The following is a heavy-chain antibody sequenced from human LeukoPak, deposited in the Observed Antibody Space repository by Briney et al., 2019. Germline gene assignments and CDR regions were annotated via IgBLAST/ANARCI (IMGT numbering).Heavy chain of an antibody. J-gene: IGHJ4*02. CDR1: GGSISSYY. CDR3: ARGRPRSGYYPFDY. V-gene: IGHV4-59*01. D-gene: IGHD3-3*01. CDR2: IYYSGST. Sequence: SETLSLTCTVSGGSISSYYWSWIRQPPGKGLEWIGYIYYSGSTNCNPSLKSRVTISVDTSKNQFSLKLSSVTAADTAVHYCARGRPRSGYYPFDYWGQGTLVTVSS.